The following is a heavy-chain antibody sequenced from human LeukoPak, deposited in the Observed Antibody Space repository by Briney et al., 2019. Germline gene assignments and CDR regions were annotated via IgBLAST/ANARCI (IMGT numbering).Heavy chain of an antibody. CDR1: GFPLENNP. J-gene: IGHJ3*02. V-gene: IGHV3-9*01. Sequence: PGGPRKSPWAAPGFPLENNPRPWARQPPGKAWEGSSGIGWNSGSIGYADSVKGRFTISRDNAKNSLYLQMNSLRAEDTALYYCAKDIAADTAQGDDAFDIWGQGTMVTVSS. D-gene: IGHD5-18*01. CDR2: IGWNSGSI. CDR3: AKDIAADTAQGDDAFDI.